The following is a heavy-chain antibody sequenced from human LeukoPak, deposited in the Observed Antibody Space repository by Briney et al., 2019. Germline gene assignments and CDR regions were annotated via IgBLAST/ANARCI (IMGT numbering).Heavy chain of an antibody. Sequence: SETLSLTCAVSGGSISSGGYSWSWIRQPPGKGLEWIGYIYYSGSTYYNPSLKSRVTISVDTSKNQFSLKLSSVTAADTAVYYCARDCSSTSCGAFDIWGQGTMVTVSS. J-gene: IGHJ3*02. D-gene: IGHD2-2*01. CDR3: ARDCSSTSCGAFDI. V-gene: IGHV4-31*11. CDR1: GGSISSGGYS. CDR2: IYYSGST.